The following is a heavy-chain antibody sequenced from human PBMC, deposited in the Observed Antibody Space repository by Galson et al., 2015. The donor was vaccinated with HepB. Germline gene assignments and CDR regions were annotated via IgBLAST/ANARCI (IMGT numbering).Heavy chain of an antibody. J-gene: IGHJ4*02. Sequence: SLRLSSAASGFTFNCCGMQWARQAPGKGLEWVAVVSSDGGTQFYADSVKGRFTISRDNSKNTLYLQMNSLRVEDTAVYYCAKESEKPQYGAYFDFWGQGILVTVSS. V-gene: IGHV3-30*18. CDR3: AKESEKPQYGAYFDF. CDR1: GFTFNCCG. CDR2: VSSDGGTQ. D-gene: IGHD4/OR15-4a*01.